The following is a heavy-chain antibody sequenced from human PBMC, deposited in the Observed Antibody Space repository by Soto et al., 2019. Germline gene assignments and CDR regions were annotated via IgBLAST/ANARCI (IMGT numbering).Heavy chain of an antibody. CDR2: IYYSGST. CDR1: GGSISSSSYY. Sequence: SETLSLTCTVSGGSISSSSYYWGWIRQPPGKGLEWIGSIYYSGSTYYNPSLKSRVTISVDTSKNQFSLKLSSVTAADTAVYYCARHLPYGGRYYFDYWGQGTLVTVSS. V-gene: IGHV4-39*01. J-gene: IGHJ4*02. CDR3: ARHLPYGGRYYFDY. D-gene: IGHD4-17*01.